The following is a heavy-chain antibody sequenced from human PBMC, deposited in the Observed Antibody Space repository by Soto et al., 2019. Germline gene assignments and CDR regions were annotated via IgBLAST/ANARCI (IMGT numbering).Heavy chain of an antibody. V-gene: IGHV3-7*01. CDR1: GFTFSRNW. Sequence: EVQLVESGGGLVQPGGSLTLSCAASGFTFSRNWMSWVRQAPGKGLEWVANIKQDGSKKYYADAVKGRFTLSRDNVENSLYLQMNSLRAEDTAIYYCARHGDGYPAWGKGTLVTVSS. D-gene: IGHD1-1*01. CDR2: IKQDGSKK. J-gene: IGHJ5*02. CDR3: ARHGDGYPA.